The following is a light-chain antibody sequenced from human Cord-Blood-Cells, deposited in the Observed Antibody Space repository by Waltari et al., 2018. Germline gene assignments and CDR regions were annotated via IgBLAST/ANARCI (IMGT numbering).Light chain of an antibody. CDR3: QQRSNWPYT. V-gene: IGKV3-11*01. CDR2: DAS. J-gene: IGKJ2*01. Sequence: IVLTQSPATLSLSPGERATLSGRASQSVSSYLAWYQQKPGQAPRLLFYDASNRATGIPARFSGSGSGTDFTLTISSLEPEELAVYYCQQRSNWPYTFGQGTKLEIK. CDR1: QSVSSY.